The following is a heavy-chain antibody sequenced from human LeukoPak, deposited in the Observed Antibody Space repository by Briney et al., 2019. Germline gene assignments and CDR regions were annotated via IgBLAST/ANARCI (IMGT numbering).Heavy chain of an antibody. V-gene: IGHV4-34*01. D-gene: IGHD3-9*01. J-gene: IGHJ4*02. CDR3: ARVAVLRYFDWLSSISYFDY. CDR2: INHSGST. CDR1: GGSFSGYY. Sequence: PSETLSLTCAVYGGSFSGYYWSWIRQPPGKGLEWIGEINHSGSTNYNPSLKSRVTISVDPSKNQFSLKLSSVTAADTAVYYCARVAVLRYFDWLSSISYFDYWGQGTLVTVSS.